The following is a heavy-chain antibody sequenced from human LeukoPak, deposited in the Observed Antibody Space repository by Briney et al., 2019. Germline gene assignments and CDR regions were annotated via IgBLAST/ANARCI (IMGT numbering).Heavy chain of an antibody. Sequence: SETLSLTCAVYGGSFSGYYWSWIRQPPGKGLEWIGEINHSGSTNYNPSLKSRVTISVDTSKNQFSLKLSSVTAADTAVYYCARYGSGRYYTPITVDYWGQGTLVTVSS. CDR1: GGSFSGYY. D-gene: IGHD3-10*01. CDR3: ARYGSGRYYTPITVDY. V-gene: IGHV4-34*01. J-gene: IGHJ4*02. CDR2: INHSGST.